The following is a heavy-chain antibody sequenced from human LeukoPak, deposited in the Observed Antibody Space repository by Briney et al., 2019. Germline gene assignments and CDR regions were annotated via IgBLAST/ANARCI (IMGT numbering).Heavy chain of an antibody. J-gene: IGHJ4*02. CDR2: TSYDGSNK. CDR1: GFTFSSYG. V-gene: IGHV3-30*18. D-gene: IGHD6-13*01. Sequence: PGRSLRLSCAASGFTFSSYGMHWVRQAPGKGLEWEAVTSYDGSNKYYADSVKGRFTISRDNSKNTLYLQMNSLRAEDTAVYYCAKGYSSSWYVRYFDYWGQGTLVTVSS. CDR3: AKGYSSSWYVRYFDY.